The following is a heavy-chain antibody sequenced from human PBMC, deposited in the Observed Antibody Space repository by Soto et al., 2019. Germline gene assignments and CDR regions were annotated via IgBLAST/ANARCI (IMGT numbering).Heavy chain of an antibody. V-gene: IGHV4-34*01. D-gene: IGHD3-10*01. J-gene: IGHJ6*02. Sequence: PSETLSLTSAVYGGSFSGYYWSWIRQPPGKGLEWIGEINHSGSTNYNPSLKSRVTISVDTSKNQFSLKLSSVTAADTAVYYCARVSGIYYYGMDVWGQGTTVTVSS. CDR3: ARVSGIYYYGMDV. CDR1: GGSFSGYY. CDR2: INHSGST.